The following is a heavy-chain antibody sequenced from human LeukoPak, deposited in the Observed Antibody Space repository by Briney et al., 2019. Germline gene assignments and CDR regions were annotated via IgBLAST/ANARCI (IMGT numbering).Heavy chain of an antibody. V-gene: IGHV3-74*01. J-gene: IGHJ4*02. Sequence: GGSLRLSCAASGFTFSSYWMHWVRQAPGKGLVWVSRINSDGSSTSYADSVKGRFTISRDNAKNTLHLQMNSLRVEDTAVYYCARGDPSWGVVVESEAHYWGQGALVTVSS. CDR2: INSDGSST. D-gene: IGHD3-22*01. CDR1: GFTFSSYW. CDR3: ARGDPSWGVVVESEAHY.